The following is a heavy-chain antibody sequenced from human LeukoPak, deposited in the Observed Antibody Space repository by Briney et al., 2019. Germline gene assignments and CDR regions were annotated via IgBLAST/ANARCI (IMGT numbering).Heavy chain of an antibody. CDR3: AKGSIIAVAGTFSDFDY. V-gene: IGHV3-43*02. CDR2: ISGDGGST. Sequence: PGGSLRLSCAASGFTFDNYAMHWVRQAPGKGLEWVSLISGDGGSTYYADSVKGRFTISRDNSKNSLYLQMNSLRTEDTALYYCAKGSIIAVAGTFSDFDYWGQGTLVTVSS. D-gene: IGHD6-19*01. CDR1: GFTFDNYA. J-gene: IGHJ4*02.